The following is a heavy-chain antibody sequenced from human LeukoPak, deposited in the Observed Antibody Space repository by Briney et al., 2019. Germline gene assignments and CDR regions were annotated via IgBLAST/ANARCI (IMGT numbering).Heavy chain of an antibody. V-gene: IGHV3-23*01. D-gene: IGHD3-3*01. Sequence: GGSLRLSCAASGFTFSSYSMNWVRQAPGKGLEWVSAISGSGGSTYYADSVKGRFTISRDNSKNTLYLQMNSLRAEDTAVYYCAKGLRNYDFWSGYPPDDAFDIWGQGTMVTVSS. CDR3: AKGLRNYDFWSGYPPDDAFDI. CDR2: ISGSGGST. CDR1: GFTFSSYS. J-gene: IGHJ3*02.